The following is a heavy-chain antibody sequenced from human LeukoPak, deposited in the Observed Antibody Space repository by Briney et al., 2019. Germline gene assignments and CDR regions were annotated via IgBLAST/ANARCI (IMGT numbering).Heavy chain of an antibody. D-gene: IGHD3-22*01. J-gene: IGHJ3*02. CDR3: ARHYHDSSGYYDAFDI. CDR1: GYSFTSYW. Sequence: GESLKISCKGSGYSFTSYWIGWVRQMPGKGLEWMGIIYPGDSDTRYSPSFQGQVTISADKSISTAYLQWSSLKASDTAMYYCARHYHDSSGYYDAFDIWGQGTMVTVSS. CDR2: IYPGDSDT. V-gene: IGHV5-51*01.